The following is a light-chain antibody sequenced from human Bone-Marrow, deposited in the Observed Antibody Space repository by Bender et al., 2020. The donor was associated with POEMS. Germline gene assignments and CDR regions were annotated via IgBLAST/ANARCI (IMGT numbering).Light chain of an antibody. CDR2: EVY. CDR1: SSDVGGHNL. CDR3: CSFAECPTLV. Sequence: QSALAQPASVSGSPGQSITISCTGTSSDVGGHNLVSWYQHQPGKAPRLLLYEVYTRPSGVCARFSGSESHNAASLKIFDPRGEGEADYIRCSFAECPTLVLGRGPKVPVL. V-gene: IGLV2-23*02. J-gene: IGLJ6*01.